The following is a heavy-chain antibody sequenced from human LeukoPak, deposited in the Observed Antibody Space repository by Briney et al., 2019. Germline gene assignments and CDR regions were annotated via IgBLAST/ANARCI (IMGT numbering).Heavy chain of an antibody. J-gene: IGHJ4*02. CDR2: MYHSGSTYYHSGST. Sequence: PSETLSLTCTVSAYSISSDYYWGRIRQPPGKGLEWIGSMYHSGSTYYHSGSTYYNPSLKSRVTISEDTSKNQFSLKMSSVTAADTAVYYCARSRSRRDRRMIAVAGPMIYYFDYWGQGTLVTVSS. CDR1: AYSISSDYY. D-gene: IGHD6-19*01. V-gene: IGHV4-39*07. CDR3: ARSRSRRDRRMIAVAGPMIYYFDY.